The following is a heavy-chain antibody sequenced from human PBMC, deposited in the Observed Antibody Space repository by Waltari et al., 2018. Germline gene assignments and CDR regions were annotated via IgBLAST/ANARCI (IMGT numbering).Heavy chain of an antibody. CDR1: GYSISSGYY. V-gene: IGHV4-38-2*01. J-gene: IGHJ6*03. CDR2: IYHSGST. CDR3: ARRAAITAAGPTYYMDV. Sequence: QVQLPESGPGLVKPSETLSLTCAVPGYSISSGYYWGWIRPPPGKGREWIGNIYHSGSTHYNPSLKSRVTISVDTSKNQFSLKLSSVTAADTAVYYCARRAAITAAGPTYYMDVWGKGTTVTVSS. D-gene: IGHD6-13*01.